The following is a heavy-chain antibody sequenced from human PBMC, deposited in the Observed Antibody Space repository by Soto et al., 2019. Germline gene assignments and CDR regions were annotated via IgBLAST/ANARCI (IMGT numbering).Heavy chain of an antibody. CDR1: GGTFSSYA. J-gene: IGHJ6*02. Sequence: QVQLVQSGAEVKKPGSSVKVSCEASGGTFSSYAISWVRQAPGQGLEWMGGIIPIFGTANYAQKFQGRVTITADESTSTAYMELSSLRSEDTAVYYCARAYCSSTSCYTFGWTYYGMDVWGQGTTVTVSS. V-gene: IGHV1-69*01. CDR3: ARAYCSSTSCYTFGWTYYGMDV. D-gene: IGHD2-2*02. CDR2: IIPIFGTA.